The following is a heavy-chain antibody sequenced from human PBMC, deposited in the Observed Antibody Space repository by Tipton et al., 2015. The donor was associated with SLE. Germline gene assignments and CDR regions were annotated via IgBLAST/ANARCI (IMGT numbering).Heavy chain of an antibody. CDR1: GGSISSGSYY. D-gene: IGHD1-26*01. Sequence: LRLSCTVSGGSISSGSYYWSWIRQPAGKGLEWIGRIYTSGSTNYNPSLKSRVTISVDTSKNHFSLKLSSVTAADTAVYYCARLFEGGSYYGDAFDIWGQATMVTVSS. J-gene: IGHJ3*02. CDR3: ARLFEGGSYYGDAFDI. V-gene: IGHV4-61*02. CDR2: IYTSGST.